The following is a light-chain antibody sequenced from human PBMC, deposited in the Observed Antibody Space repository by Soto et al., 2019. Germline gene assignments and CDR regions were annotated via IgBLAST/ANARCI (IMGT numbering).Light chain of an antibody. CDR3: ISYRGSDTSYV. CDR1: SSDIGSYNY. Sequence: QSAGTQPASVSXSPGQSITXSCTGTSSDIGSYNYVAWYQQFPGKTPKRIIYEVRNRPSGVSFRFSGSKSGNTVSLTISGLQAEDEADYYCISYRGSDTSYVFGTGTKVTVL. V-gene: IGLV2-14*01. J-gene: IGLJ1*01. CDR2: EVR.